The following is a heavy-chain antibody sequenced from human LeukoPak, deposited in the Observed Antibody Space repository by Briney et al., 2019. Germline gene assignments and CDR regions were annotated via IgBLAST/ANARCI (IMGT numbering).Heavy chain of an antibody. CDR2: IYSSGST. J-gene: IGHJ6*03. D-gene: IGHD6-13*01. Sequence: PSETLSLTCTVSGESINSFYWSWIRQPAGKGLEWIGRIYSSGSTNYSPSLKSRVTMSVDTSKNQFSLKLSSVTAADTAVYYCARAHSSSWYSIGRDYYYYMDVWGKGTTVTVSS. CDR1: GESINSFY. V-gene: IGHV4-4*07. CDR3: ARAHSSSWYSIGRDYYYYMDV.